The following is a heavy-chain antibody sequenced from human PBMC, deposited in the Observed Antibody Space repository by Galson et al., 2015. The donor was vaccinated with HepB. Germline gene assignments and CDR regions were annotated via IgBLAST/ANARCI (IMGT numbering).Heavy chain of an antibody. Sequence: SVKVSGKASGYTFTSYDINWVRQATGQGLEWMGWMNPNSGNTGYAQKFQGRVTMTRNTSISTAYMELSSLRSEDTAVYYCARRYYYDSSGYYSATYYYGMDVWCQGTTVTVSS. CDR3: ARRYYYDSSGYYSATYYYGMDV. V-gene: IGHV1-8*01. CDR2: MNPNSGNT. D-gene: IGHD3-22*01. J-gene: IGHJ6*02. CDR1: GYTFTSYD.